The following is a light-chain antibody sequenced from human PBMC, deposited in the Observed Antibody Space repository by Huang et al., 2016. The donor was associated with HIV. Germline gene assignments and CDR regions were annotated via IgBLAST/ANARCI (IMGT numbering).Light chain of an antibody. CDR1: QGIGND. CDR2: AAS. J-gene: IGKJ1*01. Sequence: AIQMTQSPSSLSASVGDRVTVTCRASQGIGNDLGWYQQKPGKAPKLLIYAASSLQSGVPSRFSGSGSGTDFTLTISSLQPEDFATYYCLQDYIYPRTFGQGTKVEIK. V-gene: IGKV1-6*01. CDR3: LQDYIYPRT.